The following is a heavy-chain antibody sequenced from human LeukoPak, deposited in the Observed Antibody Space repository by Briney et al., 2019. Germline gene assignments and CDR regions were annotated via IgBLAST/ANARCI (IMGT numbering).Heavy chain of an antibody. J-gene: IGHJ5*02. CDR1: GFTFDDYA. D-gene: IGHD6-19*01. V-gene: IGHV3-66*01. CDR3: ARDRGGWAFDP. CDR2: IYSGGST. Sequence: GGSLRLSCAASGFTFDDYAMHWVRQAPGKGLEWVSGIYSGGSTYYADSVKGRFTISRDNSKNTLYLQMNSLRAEDTAVYYCARDRGGWAFDPWGQGTLVTVSS.